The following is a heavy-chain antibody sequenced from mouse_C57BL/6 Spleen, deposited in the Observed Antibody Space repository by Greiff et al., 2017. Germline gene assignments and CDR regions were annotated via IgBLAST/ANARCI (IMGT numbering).Heavy chain of an antibody. J-gene: IGHJ3*01. V-gene: IGHV1-5*01. CDR3: TSFYYGSRDFAY. CDR1: GYTFTSYW. CDR2: IYPGNSDT. Sequence: VQLQQSGTVLARPGASVKMSCKTSGYTFTSYWMHWVKQRPGQGLEWIGAIYPGNSDTSYNQKFKGKAKLTAVTSASTAYMELSSLTNEDSAVYYCTSFYYGSRDFAYWGQGTLVTVSA. D-gene: IGHD1-1*01.